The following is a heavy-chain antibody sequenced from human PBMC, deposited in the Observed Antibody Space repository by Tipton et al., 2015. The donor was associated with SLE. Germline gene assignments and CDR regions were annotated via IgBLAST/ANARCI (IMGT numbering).Heavy chain of an antibody. Sequence: TLSLTCTVSGGPISSSSYYWGWIRQPPGKGLEWIGSIYYSGSTYYNPSLKGRVTISVDTSKNQFSLKLSSVTAADTAVYYCARRLGYCSGGSCYGFDYWGQGTLVTVSS. CDR1: GGPISSSSYY. CDR3: ARRLGYCSGGSCYGFDY. J-gene: IGHJ4*02. CDR2: IYYSGST. D-gene: IGHD2-15*01. V-gene: IGHV4-39*07.